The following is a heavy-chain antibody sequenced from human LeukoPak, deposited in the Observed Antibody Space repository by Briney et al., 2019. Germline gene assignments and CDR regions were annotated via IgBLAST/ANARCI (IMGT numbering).Heavy chain of an antibody. V-gene: IGHV3-30-3*01. CDR2: ISYDGSNK. Sequence: PGRSLILSCAASGFTFSSYAMHWVRQAPGKGLEWVAVISYDGSNKYYADSVKGRFTISRDNSKNTLYLQMNSLRAEDTAVYYCARNTNWFDPWGQGTLVTVSS. D-gene: IGHD1/OR15-1a*01. CDR3: ARNTNWFDP. CDR1: GFTFSSYA. J-gene: IGHJ5*02.